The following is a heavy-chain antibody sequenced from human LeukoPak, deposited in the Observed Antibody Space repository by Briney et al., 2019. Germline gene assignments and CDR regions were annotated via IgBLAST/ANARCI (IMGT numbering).Heavy chain of an antibody. CDR3: ARHLDDYGSGSYEY. CDR2: ISYNGYT. D-gene: IGHD3-10*01. V-gene: IGHV4-59*08. J-gene: IGHJ4*02. CDR1: GDSISPYY. Sequence: SETLSLTCAVSGDSISPYYWSWIRQPPGKGLEWIGYISYNGYTNYNPSLKSRVTISVDMSKSQFSLKLSSVTASDTAVYYCARHLDDYGSGSYEYWGQGTLVTVSS.